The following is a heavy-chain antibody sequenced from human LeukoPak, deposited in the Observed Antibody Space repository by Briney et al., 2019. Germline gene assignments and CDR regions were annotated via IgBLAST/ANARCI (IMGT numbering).Heavy chain of an antibody. CDR1: GCSFTNYW. Sequence: RGESLKISCKASGCSFTNYWIGWVRQMPGKGLEWMGIIYPGDSDIKYNPSFQGQVTISADKSINTAYLQWRSLKASDSAMYYCARHLGDYWGQGTLVTVSS. CDR2: IYPGDSDI. V-gene: IGHV5-51*01. D-gene: IGHD3-16*01. CDR3: ARHLGDY. J-gene: IGHJ4*02.